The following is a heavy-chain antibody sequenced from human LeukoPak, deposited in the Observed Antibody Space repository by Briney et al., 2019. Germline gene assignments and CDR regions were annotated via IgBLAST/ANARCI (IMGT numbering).Heavy chain of an antibody. D-gene: IGHD5-18*01. CDR3: AKGPHTASSYNWFDP. CDR1: GFTFSIYA. V-gene: IGHV3-23*01. CDR2: ISGSGGST. J-gene: IGHJ5*02. Sequence: QPGGSLRLSCAASGFTFSIYAMSWVRQAPGKGLEWVSVISGSGGSTYYADSVKGRFTISRDNSQNTLYLQMNSLSAEDTAVYYCAKGPHTASSYNWFDPWGRGTLVTVSS.